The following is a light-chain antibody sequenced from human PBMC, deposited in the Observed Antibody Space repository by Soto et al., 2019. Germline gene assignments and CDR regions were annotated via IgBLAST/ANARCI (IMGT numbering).Light chain of an antibody. J-gene: IGKJ1*01. Sequence: DIQMTQSPSTLSASVGDRVTITCRASQSISSWLAWYQQKPGKAPKLLIYKASSLESGVPSRFSGSGSVTEFTLIISRLQPDDLATYYCQQYNSYWTFGQGTKVEIK. CDR2: KAS. V-gene: IGKV1-5*03. CDR1: QSISSW. CDR3: QQYNSYWT.